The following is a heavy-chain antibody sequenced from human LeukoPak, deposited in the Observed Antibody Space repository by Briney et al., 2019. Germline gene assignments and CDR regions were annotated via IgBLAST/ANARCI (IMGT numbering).Heavy chain of an antibody. J-gene: IGHJ4*02. CDR1: GFTFSSYE. Sequence: GGSLRLSCAASGFTFSSYEMNWVRQAPGKGLEWVSYISSSGSTIYYADSVKGRFTISRDNAKNSLYLQMNSLRAEDTAVYYCARDGYSYGLPTDYWGQGTLVTVSS. CDR2: ISSSGSTI. CDR3: ARDGYSYGLPTDY. V-gene: IGHV3-48*03. D-gene: IGHD5-18*01.